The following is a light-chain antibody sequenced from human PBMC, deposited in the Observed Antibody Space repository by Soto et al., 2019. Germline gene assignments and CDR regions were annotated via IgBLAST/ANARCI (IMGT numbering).Light chain of an antibody. CDR1: QSISTY. Sequence: DIQMTQSPSSLSASVGDRVTITCQASQSISTYLNWYQQKPGKAPKLLIYAASSLQSGVPSRFMGSGSGTDFTRTISSLQPEDFATYYCQQSYSTLLITFGQGTRLEI. CDR2: AAS. CDR3: QQSYSTLLIT. J-gene: IGKJ5*01. V-gene: IGKV1-39*01.